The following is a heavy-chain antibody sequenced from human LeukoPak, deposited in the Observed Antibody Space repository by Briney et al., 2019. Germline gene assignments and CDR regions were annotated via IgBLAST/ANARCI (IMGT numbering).Heavy chain of an antibody. Sequence: ASVKVSCKASGYTFTGYYMHWVRQAPGQGLEWMGWINPNSGGTNYAQKFQGRVTMTRDTSISAAYMELSRLRSDDTAVYYCARDDDYYDSSGYFPRFDYWGQGTLVTVSS. CDR1: GYTFTGYY. D-gene: IGHD3-22*01. CDR3: ARDDDYYDSSGYFPRFDY. V-gene: IGHV1-2*02. CDR2: INPNSGGT. J-gene: IGHJ4*02.